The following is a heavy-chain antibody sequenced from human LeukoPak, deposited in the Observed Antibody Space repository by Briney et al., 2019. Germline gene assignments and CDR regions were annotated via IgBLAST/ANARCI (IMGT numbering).Heavy chain of an antibody. J-gene: IGHJ1*01. CDR2: INPNGRDT. D-gene: IGHD2-21*02. V-gene: IGHV3-7*01. CDR1: GFTFNRCW. Sequence: GGSLRLSCVVSGFTFNRCWKNWVRQAPGKGLEWVAHINPNGRDTYYVDSVKGRFTISRDNAQNSMYLQMNSLRVEDTAVYYCTSWGDTTAEYFQRWGQGTLVTVSS. CDR3: TSWGDTTAEYFQR.